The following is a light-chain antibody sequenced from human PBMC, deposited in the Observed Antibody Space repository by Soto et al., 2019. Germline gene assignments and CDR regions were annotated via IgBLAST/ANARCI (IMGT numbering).Light chain of an antibody. CDR3: ETWDSNTRV. CDR1: SGHSSYI. Sequence: QPVLTQSSSASASLGSSVKLTCTLTSGHSSYIIAWHQHQPGKAPRYLMKLEGSGSYTKGSGVPGRFSGSGSGADRYLTISNLQSDDEADYYCETWDSNTRVFGGGTKVTVL. V-gene: IGLV4-60*03. CDR2: LEGSGSY. J-gene: IGLJ2*01.